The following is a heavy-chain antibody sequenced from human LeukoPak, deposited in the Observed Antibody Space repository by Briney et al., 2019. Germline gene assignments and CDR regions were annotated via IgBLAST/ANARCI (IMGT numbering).Heavy chain of an antibody. CDR1: GGSFSGYY. V-gene: IGHV4-34*01. J-gene: IGHJ4*02. CDR3: ARDLKYSYDY. CDR2: ISHSGST. D-gene: IGHD5-18*01. Sequence: SETLSLTCAVYGGSFSGYYWSWIRQPPGKGLEWIGEISHSGSTNYNPSLKSRVTISVDTSKNQFSLKLSSVTAADTAVYYCARDLKYSYDYWGQGTLVTVSS.